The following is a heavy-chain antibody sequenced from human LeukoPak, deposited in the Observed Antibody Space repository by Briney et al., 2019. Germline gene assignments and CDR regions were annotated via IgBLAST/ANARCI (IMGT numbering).Heavy chain of an antibody. D-gene: IGHD6-19*01. Sequence: ASVKVSCKASGYTFTSYDINWVRQATGQGLEWMGWMNPNSGNTGYAQKFQGRVTMTRNTSISTAYMELSSLRSEDTAVYYCARGKMAGIFHRFKDDYWGQGTLVTVSS. CDR2: MNPNSGNT. CDR1: GYTFTSYD. V-gene: IGHV1-8*01. J-gene: IGHJ4*02. CDR3: ARGKMAGIFHRFKDDY.